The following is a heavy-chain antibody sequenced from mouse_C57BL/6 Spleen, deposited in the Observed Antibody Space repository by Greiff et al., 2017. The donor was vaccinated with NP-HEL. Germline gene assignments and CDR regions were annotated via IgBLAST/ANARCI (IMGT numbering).Heavy chain of an antibody. CDR1: GYTFTDYN. CDR3: ATGPDWYFDV. J-gene: IGHJ1*03. CDR2: INPNNGGT. V-gene: IGHV1-22*01. D-gene: IGHD4-1*01. Sequence: EVQLQQSGPELVKPGASVKMSCKASGYTFTDYNMHWVKQGHGKSLEWIGYINPNNGGTSYNQKFKGKATLTVNKSSSTAYMELRSLTSEDSAVYYCATGPDWYFDVWGTGTTVTVSS.